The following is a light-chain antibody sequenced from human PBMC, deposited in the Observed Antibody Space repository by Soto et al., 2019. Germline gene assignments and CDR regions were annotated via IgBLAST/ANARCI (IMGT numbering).Light chain of an antibody. J-gene: IGKJ1*01. CDR2: AAS. V-gene: IGKV1-12*01. Sequence: QMTQSPTSVSASVGDRVTITCRASQDISSWLAWYQQKPGDAPKLLIYAASNLQGGVPSRFSGSGSGTDFALTITSLQPEDVATYYCQEANSLSAWSFGQGTKVEI. CDR1: QDISSW. CDR3: QEANSLSAWS.